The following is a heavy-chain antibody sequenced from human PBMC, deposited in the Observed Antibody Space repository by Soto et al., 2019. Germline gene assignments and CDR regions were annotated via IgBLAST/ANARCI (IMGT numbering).Heavy chain of an antibody. V-gene: IGHV3-33*01. J-gene: IGHJ4*02. CDR1: GFTFSSYG. CDR3: ARDNSGSWYFDY. D-gene: IGHD1-26*01. CDR2: IWYDGSNK. Sequence: QVQLVESGGGVVQPGRSLRLSCAASGFTFSSYGMHWVRQAPGKGLEWVAVIWYDGSNKYYADSVKGRFTISRDNSKNTLYLQMNSLRAEETAVYYGARDNSGSWYFDYWGQGTLVTVSS.